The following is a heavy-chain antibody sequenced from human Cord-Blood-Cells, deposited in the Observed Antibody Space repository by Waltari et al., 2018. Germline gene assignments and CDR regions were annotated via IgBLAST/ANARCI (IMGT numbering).Heavy chain of an antibody. CDR1: GGSISSSSYY. D-gene: IGHD2-21*02. Sequence: QLQLQESGPVLVKPSETLSLTCTVSGGSISSSSYYWGWIRPPPGKGLVWIGSIHYSGRTRDNPPLQSRVTISLETSKTQFSLELSSVTAAETAVYYCARLIVVVTAILDYWGHGTLVTVSS. V-gene: IGHV4-39*01. J-gene: IGHJ4*01. CDR3: ARLIVVVTAILDY. CDR2: IHYSGRT.